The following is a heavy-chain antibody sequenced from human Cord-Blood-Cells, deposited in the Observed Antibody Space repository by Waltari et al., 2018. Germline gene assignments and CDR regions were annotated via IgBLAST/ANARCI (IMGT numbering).Heavy chain of an antibody. D-gene: IGHD3-22*01. J-gene: IGHJ4*02. CDR3: ARALYYYDSSGYFDY. CDR1: GGTFSSSA. CDR2: IIPILGTA. Sequence: QVQLVQSGAEVKKPGSSVKVSCKASGGTFSSSAISWVRQAPGQGLEWMGGIIPILGTANYAQKFQGRVTITADKSTSTAYMELSSLRSEDTAVYYCARALYYYDSSGYFDYWGQGTLVTVSS. V-gene: IGHV1-69*06.